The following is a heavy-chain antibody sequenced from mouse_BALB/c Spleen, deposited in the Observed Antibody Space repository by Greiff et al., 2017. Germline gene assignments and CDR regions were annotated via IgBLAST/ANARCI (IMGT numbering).Heavy chain of an antibody. CDR2: ISSGSSTI. CDR1: GFTFSSFG. CDR3: ARGYGYYFDY. D-gene: IGHD1-2*01. J-gene: IGHJ2*01. V-gene: IGHV5-17*02. Sequence: EVMLVESGGGLVQPGGSRKLSCAASGFTFSSFGMHWVRQAPEKGLEWVAYISSGSSTIYYADTVKGRFTISRDNPKNTLFLQMTSLRSEDTAMYYCARGYGYYFDYWGQGTTLTVSS.